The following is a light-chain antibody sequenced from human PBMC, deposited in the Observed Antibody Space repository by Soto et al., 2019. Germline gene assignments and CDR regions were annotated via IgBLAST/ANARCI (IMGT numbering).Light chain of an antibody. CDR2: LGS. Sequence: DLVMTQSPLSLPVTPGEPASISCRSSQSLLHSNGYNYLDWYLQKPGQSPQLLIYLGSNRASGXXXRXSGSGSGTDFTLKISRVEAEDVGVYYCMQALQTRAFGGGTKVEIK. V-gene: IGKV2-28*01. CDR3: MQALQTRA. CDR1: QSLLHSNGYNY. J-gene: IGKJ4*01.